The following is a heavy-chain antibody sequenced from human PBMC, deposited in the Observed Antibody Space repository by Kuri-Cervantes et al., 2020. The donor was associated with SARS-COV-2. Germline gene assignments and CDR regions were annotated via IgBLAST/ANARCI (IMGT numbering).Heavy chain of an antibody. CDR1: GSTFSRYG. D-gene: IGHD5-18*01. CDR2: IWYDGSKQ. V-gene: IGHV3-33*01. CDR3: SRGGYRYDKPGVYFDY. Sequence: GESLKISCAASGSTFSRYGMHWVRQAPGKGLEWVAFIWYDGSKQNYADSVKGRFTISRDNSKNTLYLQMNSLRPEDTAIYFCSRGGYRYDKPGVYFDYWGQGTLVTVSS. J-gene: IGHJ4*02.